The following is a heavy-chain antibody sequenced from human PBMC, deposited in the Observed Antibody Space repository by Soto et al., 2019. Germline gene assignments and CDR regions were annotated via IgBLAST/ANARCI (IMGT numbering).Heavy chain of an antibody. J-gene: IGHJ4*02. V-gene: IGHV5-51*01. CDR2: IYPGDSDT. Sequence: GESQKISSKGAGYSFTGYWIGWVRQMPGKGLEWMGIIYPGDSDTRYSPSFQGQVTISADKSISTAYLQWSSLKASDTAMYYCARFSGGSCCSDYWGQGTLVTGSS. CDR3: ARFSGGSCCSDY. D-gene: IGHD2-15*01. CDR1: GYSFTGYW.